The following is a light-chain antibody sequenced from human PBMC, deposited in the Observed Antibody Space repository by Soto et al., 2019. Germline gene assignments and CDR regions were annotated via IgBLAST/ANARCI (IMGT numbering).Light chain of an antibody. CDR3: SSYTSTTTLVV. J-gene: IGLJ1*01. CDR2: DVS. V-gene: IGLV2-14*03. CDR1: SSDISGYNY. Sequence: QSALTQPASVSGSPGQSITLSCTATSSDISGYNYISWYQQHPAKAPKLMIYDVSDQPSGVSNRFSGSQSGNTASLTISGLQAEDEADYYCSSYTSTTTLVVFGTGTKLTVL.